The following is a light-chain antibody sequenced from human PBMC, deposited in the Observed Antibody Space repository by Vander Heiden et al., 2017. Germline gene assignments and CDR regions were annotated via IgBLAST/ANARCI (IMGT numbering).Light chain of an antibody. CDR3: MQSIEAPRT. CDR1: QSLLYSDGKNR. Sequence: DIVMTHSPLSLPVTPGEPASISCRSSQSLLYSDGKNRLDWYLQKPGQSPRLLIYLGSNRASGVPDRFSGSGSGTDFTLKISRVEAEDVGVYYGMQSIEAPRTFGQGTKVEIK. J-gene: IGKJ1*01. CDR2: LGS. V-gene: IGKV2-28*01.